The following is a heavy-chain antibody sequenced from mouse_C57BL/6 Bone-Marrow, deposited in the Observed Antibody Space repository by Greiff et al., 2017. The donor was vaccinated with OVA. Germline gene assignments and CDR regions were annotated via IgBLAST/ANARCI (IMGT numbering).Heavy chain of an antibody. Sequence: QVQLQQPGAELVMPGASVKLSCKASGYTFTSYWMHWVKQRPGQGLEWIGEIDPSDSYTNYNQKFKGKSTLTVDKSSSTAYMQLSSLTSEDSAVYYCARRPAYYSNSGDFDYWGQGTTLTVSS. J-gene: IGHJ2*01. V-gene: IGHV1-69*01. CDR1: GYTFTSYW. CDR3: ARRPAYYSNSGDFDY. D-gene: IGHD2-5*01. CDR2: IDPSDSYT.